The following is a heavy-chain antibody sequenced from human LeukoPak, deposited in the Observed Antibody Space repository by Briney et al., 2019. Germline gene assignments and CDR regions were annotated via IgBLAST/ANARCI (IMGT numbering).Heavy chain of an antibody. CDR3: ASGGYGSWSNDAFDI. Sequence: ASLRVSCAASGGTFSSYAISWVRQAPGQGLEWVGGIFPIFGTANYAQTFQGRVTISADKSTSTPYMELSSLRSEDTAVYYCASGGYGSWSNDAFDIWGQGTMVTVSS. V-gene: IGHV1-69*06. J-gene: IGHJ3*02. CDR2: IFPIFGTA. D-gene: IGHD6-13*01. CDR1: GGTFSSYA.